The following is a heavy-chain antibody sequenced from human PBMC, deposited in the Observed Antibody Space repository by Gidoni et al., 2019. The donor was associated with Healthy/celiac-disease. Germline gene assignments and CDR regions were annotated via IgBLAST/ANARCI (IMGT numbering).Heavy chain of an antibody. CDR2: INMNGGNT. Sequence: EVQLVESGGGVVRHGGSLRLAWAASGCTLDDYGMIWVRPAPGKGLEGGSGINMNGGNTGYADAVKGRFTIYRDNAKTSLYLQMNSLRAEDTALYYCARADIVVVPAARGSGYYYGMDVWGQGTTVTVSS. D-gene: IGHD2-2*01. V-gene: IGHV3-20*04. J-gene: IGHJ6*02. CDR1: GCTLDDYG. CDR3: ARADIVVVPAARGSGYYYGMDV.